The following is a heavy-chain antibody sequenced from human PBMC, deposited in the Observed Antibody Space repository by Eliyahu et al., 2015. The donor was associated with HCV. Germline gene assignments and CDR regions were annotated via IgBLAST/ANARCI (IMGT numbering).Heavy chain of an antibody. V-gene: IGHV3-30*18. J-gene: IGHJ4*02. CDR3: VKDMEWKVAAATGPFDY. Sequence: QAQLVETGGGVVQPGRSLSLSCPASGFTFXSXGMHXVRQAPGKGLGXVXVISFVESNKYYADSVKGRXTISRDNSRNTVYLQMDSLRVEDSAVYYCVKDMEWKVAAATGPFDYWGQGTLVTVSS. CDR2: ISFVESNK. CDR1: GFTFXSXG. D-gene: IGHD2-15*01.